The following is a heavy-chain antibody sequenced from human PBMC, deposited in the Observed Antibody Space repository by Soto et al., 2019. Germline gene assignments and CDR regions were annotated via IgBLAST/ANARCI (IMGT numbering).Heavy chain of an antibody. D-gene: IGHD1-26*01. J-gene: IGHJ5*01. V-gene: IGHV4-38-2*01. CDR1: GYSISSGYH. CDR3: VRVAGSASWFDS. Sequence: PSETLSLTCAVSGYSISSGYHWGWIRQPPGKGLEWLGTTYYGASSYYNPSLRSRITILLDASTNQLSLKLSSVTAADTAVYFCVRVAGSASWFDSWGQGTLVTVSS. CDR2: TYYGASS.